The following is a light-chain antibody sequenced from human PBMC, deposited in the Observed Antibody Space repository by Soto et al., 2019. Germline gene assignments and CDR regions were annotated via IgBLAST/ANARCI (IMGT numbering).Light chain of an antibody. CDR3: SSYTSSATVL. CDR2: DVT. J-gene: IGLJ3*02. CDR1: NSDIGGYNY. V-gene: IGLV2-14*01. Sequence: QSVLTQPASVSGSPGQSITIPCTGTNSDIGGYNYVSWYQQHPGKAPKVMIYDVTDRPSGVSHRFSGSKSGNTASLTISGLQAEYEADYYCSSYTSSATVLFGGGTKLTVL.